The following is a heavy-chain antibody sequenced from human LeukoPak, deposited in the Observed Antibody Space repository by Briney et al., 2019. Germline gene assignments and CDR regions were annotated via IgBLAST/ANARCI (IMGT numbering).Heavy chain of an antibody. CDR1: GGTFSSYA. J-gene: IGHJ3*02. V-gene: IGHV1-69*01. Sequence: ASVKVSCKASGGTFSSYAISWVRQAPGQGLEWMGGIIPIFGTANYAQKFQGRVTITADESTSTAYMELSSLRSEDTAVYCCARGLGQQLAQPVDAFDIWGQGTMVTVSS. CDR2: IIPIFGTA. D-gene: IGHD6-13*01. CDR3: ARGLGQQLAQPVDAFDI.